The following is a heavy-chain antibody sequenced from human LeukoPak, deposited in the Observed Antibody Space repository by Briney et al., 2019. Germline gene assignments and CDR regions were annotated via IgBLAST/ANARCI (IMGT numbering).Heavy chain of an antibody. CDR2: ISGSGDGT. Sequence: GGSLRLSCAASGFTFRSYAMSWVRQAPGKGLEWVSSISGSGDGTYYADSVKGRFTISRDNSESTLYLQMSSLRAEDTAVYYCATGRSGGSCKPCDYWGQGTLVTVSS. CDR3: ATGRSGGSCKPCDY. D-gene: IGHD2-15*01. V-gene: IGHV3-23*01. CDR1: GFTFRSYA. J-gene: IGHJ4*02.